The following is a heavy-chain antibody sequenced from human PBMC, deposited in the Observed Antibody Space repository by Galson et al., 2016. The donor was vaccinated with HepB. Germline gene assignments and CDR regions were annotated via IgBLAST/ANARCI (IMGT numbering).Heavy chain of an antibody. V-gene: IGHV3-23*01. CDR3: AKKGAAAGYPSFDY. CDR1: GFTFSSYA. CDR2: ITASAGST. Sequence: SLRLSCAASGFTFSSYAMNWVRQAPGKGLEWVSTITASAGSTYYTDSVKGRFTISRDNSKNTLYLQMNSLTAEDTAVYYCAKKGAAAGYPSFDYWGQGTLVTVSS. J-gene: IGHJ4*02. D-gene: IGHD6-13*01.